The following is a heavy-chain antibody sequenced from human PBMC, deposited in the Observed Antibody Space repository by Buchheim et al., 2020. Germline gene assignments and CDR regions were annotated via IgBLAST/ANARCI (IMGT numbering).Heavy chain of an antibody. D-gene: IGHD3-3*01. CDR2: IKQDGSEK. V-gene: IGHV3-7*04. Sequence: EVQLVESGGGLVQPGGSLRLSCAASGFTFSSYWMSWVRQAPGKGLEWVANIKQDGSEKYYVDSLKGRFTISRDNAKNSLYLQMNSLRAEDTAVYYCARGPYYDFWSGYDEYFQHWGQGTL. J-gene: IGHJ1*01. CDR3: ARGPYYDFWSGYDEYFQH. CDR1: GFTFSSYW.